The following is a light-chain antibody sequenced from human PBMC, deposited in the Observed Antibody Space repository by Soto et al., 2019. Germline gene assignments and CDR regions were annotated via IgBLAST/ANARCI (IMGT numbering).Light chain of an antibody. J-gene: IGLJ1*01. CDR3: AAWDASLSGHV. CDR1: HSNIGSYP. V-gene: IGLV1-47*02. CDR2: SDD. Sequence: QSVLAQAPSTSWTPGQRGNIPWYRNHSNIGSYPVYWYQQLPGTAPKLLINSDDQRPSGVPDRFSASKSGTSASLAISGLRSEDEADYYCAAWDASLSGHVFGAGTKATVL.